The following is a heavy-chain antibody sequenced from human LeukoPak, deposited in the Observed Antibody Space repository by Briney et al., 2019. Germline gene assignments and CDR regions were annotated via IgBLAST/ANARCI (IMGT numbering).Heavy chain of an antibody. CDR2: ISYSGNT. CDR3: ARSVSAYFDFWRP. D-gene: IGHD3/OR15-3a*01. Sequence: SETLSLTCTVSGGSIGSNSYYWGWIRQPPGKGLEWIGSISYSGNTYYNPSLKSRVTISVYTSKSQFSLRLSSVTAADTAVYYCARSVSAYFDFWRPWGQGTLVTVSS. V-gene: IGHV4-39*01. J-gene: IGHJ5*02. CDR1: GGSIGSNSYY.